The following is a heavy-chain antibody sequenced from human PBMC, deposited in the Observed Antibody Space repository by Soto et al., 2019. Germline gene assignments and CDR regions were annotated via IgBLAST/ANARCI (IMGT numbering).Heavy chain of an antibody. J-gene: IGHJ4*02. CDR2: ISGSGGST. CDR3: ARGSLFRSGWSPFDY. V-gene: IGHV3-23*01. CDR1: GFTFSSYA. D-gene: IGHD6-19*01. Sequence: PGGSLRLSCAASGFTFSSYAMSWVRQAPGKGLEWVSAISGSGGSTYYADSVKGRFTISRDNSKNTLYLQMNSLRAEDTAVYYCARGSLFRSGWSPFDYWGQGTLVTVSS.